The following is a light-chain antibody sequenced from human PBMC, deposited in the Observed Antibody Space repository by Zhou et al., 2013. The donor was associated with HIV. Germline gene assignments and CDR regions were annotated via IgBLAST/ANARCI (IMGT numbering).Light chain of an antibody. CDR3: MQVLQNPFT. J-gene: IGKJ3*01. Sequence: DIVLTQSPLSLPVSPGEPASISCRSSQSLLYSNGRNYLAWYLQKPGQPPQLLIFMASTRASGVPDRFSGSGSGRDFTLKISRVEAEDVGLYYCMQVLQNPFTFGPGPEWKSN. CDR2: MAS. V-gene: IGKV2-28*01. CDR1: QSLLYSNGRNY.